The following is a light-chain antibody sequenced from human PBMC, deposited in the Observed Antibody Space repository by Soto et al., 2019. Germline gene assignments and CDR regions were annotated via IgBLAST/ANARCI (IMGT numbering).Light chain of an antibody. CDR2: ATS. J-gene: IGKJ1*01. V-gene: IGKV3-15*01. CDR3: QQYNSWLWT. CDR1: QSVSSN. Sequence: EIVMTQSPATLSVSPCERASLSCRASQSVSSNLAWYQQKPGQTPRLLIYATSTRATGIPARFSGSGSGTEFTLTISSLQSEDFAVYYCQQYNSWLWTFGQGTKVDIK.